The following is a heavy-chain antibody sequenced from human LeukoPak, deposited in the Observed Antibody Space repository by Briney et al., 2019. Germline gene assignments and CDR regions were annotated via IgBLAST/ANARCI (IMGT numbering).Heavy chain of an antibody. CDR3: AKEPTMIVVAAIDY. V-gene: IGHV3-30*04. CDR2: ISYDGNNK. D-gene: IGHD3-22*01. J-gene: IGHJ4*02. CDR1: GFTFSRYA. Sequence: GGSLRLSCAASGFTFSRYAMHWVRQAPGKGLEWVTVISYDGNNKYYPDSVKGRFTISRDNSKNTLFLQMNGLRAEDTAVYYCAKEPTMIVVAAIDYWGQGTLVTVSS.